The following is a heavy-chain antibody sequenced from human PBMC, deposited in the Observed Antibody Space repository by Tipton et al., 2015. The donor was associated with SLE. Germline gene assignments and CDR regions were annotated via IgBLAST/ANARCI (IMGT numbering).Heavy chain of an antibody. V-gene: IGHV3-74*01. D-gene: IGHD3-3*01. CDR2: INSDESST. Sequence: SLRLSCAASGFTFSSYWMHWVRQAPGKGLVWVSRINSDESSTSYADSVKGRFTISRDNAKNTLYLQMNSLRAEDTAVYYCARAQREWPLDYWGQGTLVTVSS. J-gene: IGHJ4*02. CDR3: ARAQREWPLDY. CDR1: GFTFSSYW.